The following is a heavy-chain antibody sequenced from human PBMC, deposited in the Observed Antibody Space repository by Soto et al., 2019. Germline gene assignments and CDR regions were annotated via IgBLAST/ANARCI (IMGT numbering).Heavy chain of an antibody. CDR1: GGTFSSYT. D-gene: IGHD2-2*01. CDR3: AGSALYCSSTSCYLDY. J-gene: IGHJ4*02. CDR2: IIPILGIA. V-gene: IGHV1-69*02. Sequence: QVQLVQSGAEVQKPGSSVKVSCKASGGTFSSYTISWVRQAPGQGLEWMGRIIPILGIANYAQKFQGRVTITADKSTNTAYMELSSLRSEDTAVYYCAGSALYCSSTSCYLDYWGQGTLVTVSS.